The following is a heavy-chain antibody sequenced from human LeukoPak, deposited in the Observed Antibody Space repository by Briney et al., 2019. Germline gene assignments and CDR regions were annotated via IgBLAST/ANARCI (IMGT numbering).Heavy chain of an antibody. CDR1: GFTFSNHA. V-gene: IGHV3-23*01. CDR3: ANRKPGNYFDY. J-gene: IGHJ4*02. Sequence: PGGSLRLPCEASGFTFSNHAMTWVRQAPGKGLEWVSAIGGSGDSTYYAASVKGRFTISRDNSKNTLFLQMNSLRAEDTAVYYCANRKPGNYFDYWGQGTLVTVSS. D-gene: IGHD1-14*01. CDR2: IGGSGDST.